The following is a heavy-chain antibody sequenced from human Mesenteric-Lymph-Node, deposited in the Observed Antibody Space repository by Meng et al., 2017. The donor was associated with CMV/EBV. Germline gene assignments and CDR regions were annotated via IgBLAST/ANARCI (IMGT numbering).Heavy chain of an antibody. CDR3: AKGPHYYGSGSYSSPFDY. J-gene: IGHJ4*02. V-gene: IGHV3-48*03. D-gene: IGHD3-10*01. CDR1: GFTFSSYE. Sequence: GESLKISCAASGFTFSSYEMNWVRQAPGKGLEWVSHITGSGSIIYYADSVKGRFTISRDNAKKSLYLQMNSLRAEDTAFYYCAKGPHYYGSGSYSSPFDYWGQGTLVTVSS. CDR2: ITGSGSII.